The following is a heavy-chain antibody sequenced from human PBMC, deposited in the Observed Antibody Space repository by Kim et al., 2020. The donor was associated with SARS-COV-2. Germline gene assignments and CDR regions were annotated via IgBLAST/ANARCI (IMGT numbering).Heavy chain of an antibody. CDR1: GGSISSYY. D-gene: IGHD6-19*01. V-gene: IGHV4-59*08. CDR2: IYYSGST. Sequence: SETLSLTCTVSGGSISSYYWSWIRQPPGKGLEWIGYIYYSGSTNYNPSLKSRVTISVDTSKNQFSLKLSSVTAAYTAVYYCARYRSSGWYVGYFDYWCQGTLVTVSS. CDR3: ARYRSSGWYVGYFDY. J-gene: IGHJ4*02.